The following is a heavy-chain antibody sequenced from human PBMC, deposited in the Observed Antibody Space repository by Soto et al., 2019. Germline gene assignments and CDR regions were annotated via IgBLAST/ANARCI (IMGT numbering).Heavy chain of an antibody. V-gene: IGHV3-23*01. J-gene: IGHJ5*02. Sequence: GGSLRLSCAASGFTFSSYAMSWVRQAPGKGLEWVSAISGSGGSTYYADSVKGRFTIPRDNSKNTLYLQMNSLRAEDTAVYYCAKDLVSVSWFGELFPWFDPWGQGTLVTVSS. CDR3: AKDLVSVSWFGELFPWFDP. CDR1: GFTFSSYA. CDR2: ISGSGGST. D-gene: IGHD3-10*01.